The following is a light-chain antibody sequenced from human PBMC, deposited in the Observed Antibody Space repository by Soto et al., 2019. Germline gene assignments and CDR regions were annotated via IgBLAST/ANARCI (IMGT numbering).Light chain of an antibody. J-gene: IGKJ4*01. CDR3: QQYNSWPLT. CDR2: GAS. Sequence: EIVLTQSPGTLSLSPGERATLSCRASQSLSTNQLAWYQQKPGQAPRLLIYGASSRATGIADRFSGSGSGTEFTLTISSLQSEDFAVYYCQQYNSWPLTFGGGTKVDIK. V-gene: IGKV3-20*01. CDR1: QSLSTNQ.